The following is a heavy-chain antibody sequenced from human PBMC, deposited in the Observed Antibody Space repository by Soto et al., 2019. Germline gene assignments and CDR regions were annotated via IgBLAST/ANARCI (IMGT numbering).Heavy chain of an antibody. CDR1: GGSISSYY. CDR2: IYYSGST. V-gene: IGHV4-59*08. J-gene: IGHJ6*03. CDR3: ARLGLSGPYYMDV. Sequence: PSETLSLTCTVSGGSISSYYWSWIRQPPGKGLEWIGYIYYSGSTNYNPSLKSRVTISVDTSKNQFSLKLSSVTAADTAVYYCARLGLSGPYYMDVWGKGIPGHRLL.